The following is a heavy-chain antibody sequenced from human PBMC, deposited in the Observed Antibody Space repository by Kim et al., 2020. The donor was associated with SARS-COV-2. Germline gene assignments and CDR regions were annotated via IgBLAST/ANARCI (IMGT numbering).Heavy chain of an antibody. J-gene: IGHJ5*02. CDR2: IYYSGST. Sequence: SETLSLTCTVSGGSISSGGYYWSWIRQHPGKGLEWIGYIYYSGSTYYNPSLKSRVTISVDTSKNQFSLKLSSVTAADTAVYYCARAHKIMELLWFGLGMNWVDPWGQGTLVTGSS. CDR1: GGSISSGGYY. CDR3: ARAHKIMELLWFGLGMNWVDP. V-gene: IGHV4-31*03. D-gene: IGHD3-10*01.